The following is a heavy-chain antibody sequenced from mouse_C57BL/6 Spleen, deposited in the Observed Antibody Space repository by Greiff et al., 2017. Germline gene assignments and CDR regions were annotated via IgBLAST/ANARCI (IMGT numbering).Heavy chain of an antibody. V-gene: IGHV5-4*01. Sequence: EVQGVESGGGLVKPGGSLTLSCAASGFTFSSYAMSWVRQTPEKRLEWVATISDGGSYTYYPDNVQGRFPISRDNAKNNLYLQRSHLKSEDTAMYYCARDRDYYGSSGAWFAYWGQGTLVTVAA. D-gene: IGHD1-1*01. J-gene: IGHJ3*01. CDR3: ARDRDYYGSSGAWFAY. CDR2: ISDGGSYT. CDR1: GFTFSSYA.